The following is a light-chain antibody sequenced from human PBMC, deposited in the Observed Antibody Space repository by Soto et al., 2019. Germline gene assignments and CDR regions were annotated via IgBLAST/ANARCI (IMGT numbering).Light chain of an antibody. CDR2: GNS. CDR1: SSNIGAGYD. Sequence: QSFLTQPPSVSGAPGRRVTISCTGSSSNIGAGYDVHWYQQLPGTAPNLLIYGNSNRPSGVPDRFSGSKSGTSASLAITGLQAEDEADYYCQSYDSSLSGFYVFGTGTKVTV. CDR3: QSYDSSLSGFYV. J-gene: IGLJ1*01. V-gene: IGLV1-40*01.